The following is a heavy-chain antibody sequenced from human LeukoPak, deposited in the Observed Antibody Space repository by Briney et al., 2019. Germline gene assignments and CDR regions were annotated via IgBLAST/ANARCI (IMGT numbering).Heavy chain of an antibody. J-gene: IGHJ4*02. CDR2: ISSSSSYI. CDR3: ARGSDYYGHFDY. D-gene: IGHD3-10*01. Sequence: GGSLRLSCAAFGFTFSSYSMNWVRQAPGKGLEWVSSISSSSSYIYYADSVKGRFTISRDNAKNSLYLQMNSLRAEDTAVYYCARGSDYYGHFDYWGQGTLVTVSS. V-gene: IGHV3-21*01. CDR1: GFTFSSYS.